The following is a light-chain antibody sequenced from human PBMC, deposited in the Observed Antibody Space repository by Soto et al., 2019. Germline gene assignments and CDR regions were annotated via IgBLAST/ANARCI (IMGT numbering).Light chain of an antibody. CDR1: SSDVGSYNL. V-gene: IGLV2-23*01. CDR3: CSYSGSSTLV. Sequence: QSALTQPASVSGSPGQSLTISGTGTSSDVGSYNLVSWYPQHPGKAPKLMIYEGSKRPSGVSDRFSGSKSGNTASLTISGLQSEDEAYYYFCSYSGSSTLVVVGGTKLTVL. CDR2: EGS. J-gene: IGLJ2*01.